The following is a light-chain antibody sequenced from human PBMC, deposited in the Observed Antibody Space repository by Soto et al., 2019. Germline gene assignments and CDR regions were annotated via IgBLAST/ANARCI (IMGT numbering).Light chain of an antibody. CDR1: QGISSY. V-gene: IGKV1-8*01. Sequence: AIRMTRSPSSFSASTGDRVTITCRASQGISSYLAWYQQKPGKAPKLLIYAASTLQSGVPSRFSGSGSGTDFTLTISCLQSEDFATYYCQQYYSYPQTFGQGTKVDI. J-gene: IGKJ1*01. CDR2: AAS. CDR3: QQYYSYPQT.